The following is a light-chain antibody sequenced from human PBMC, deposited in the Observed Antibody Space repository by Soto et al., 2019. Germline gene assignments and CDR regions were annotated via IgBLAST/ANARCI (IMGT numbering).Light chain of an antibody. Sequence: DIQMTQSPSTLSAFVGDRVTITCRASQSIGSRLAWYQQKPGKAPKLLIYAASTLQSGVPSRFSGSGSGTDFTLTISCLQSEDFATYYCQQYYSYPRTFGQGTKVEIK. V-gene: IGKV1-5*01. CDR3: QQYYSYPRT. CDR1: QSIGSR. J-gene: IGKJ1*01. CDR2: AAS.